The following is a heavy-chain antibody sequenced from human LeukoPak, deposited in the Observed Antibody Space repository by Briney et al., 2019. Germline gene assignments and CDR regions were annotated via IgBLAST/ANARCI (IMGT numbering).Heavy chain of an antibody. V-gene: IGHV4-34*01. CDR2: INHSGST. J-gene: IGHJ4*02. Sequence: SETLSLTCAVYGGSFSGYYWSWIRQPPGKGLEWIGEINHSGSTNYNPSLKSRVTISVDTSKNQFSLKLGSVTAADTAVYYCARHWTYYDYVWGSYRPYYFDYWGQGTLVTVSS. CDR1: GGSFSGYY. D-gene: IGHD3-16*02. CDR3: ARHWTYYDYVWGSYRPYYFDY.